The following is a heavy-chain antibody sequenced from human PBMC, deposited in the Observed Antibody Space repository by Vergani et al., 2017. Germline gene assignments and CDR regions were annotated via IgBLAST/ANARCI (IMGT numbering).Heavy chain of an antibody. Sequence: QVQLVQSGAEVKKPGSSVKVSCKASGGTFSSYAISWVRQAPGQGLEWMGGIIPIFGTTNYAQKFQGRVTITAEESTSTAYMELSSLRSEDTALYYCARDENYYGSGSPPLDYWGQGTLVTVSS. CDR2: IIPIFGTT. CDR3: ARDENYYGSGSPPLDY. V-gene: IGHV1-69*12. J-gene: IGHJ4*02. CDR1: GGTFSSYA. D-gene: IGHD3-10*01.